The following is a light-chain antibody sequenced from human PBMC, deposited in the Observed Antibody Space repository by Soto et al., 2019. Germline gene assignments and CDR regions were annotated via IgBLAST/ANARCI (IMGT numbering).Light chain of an antibody. CDR2: IAS. V-gene: IGKV1-12*01. CDR3: QQANSFPFT. Sequence: DIQMTQSPSSVSASVGDRVTITCRASQGISSCLSWYQQKPGKAPKLLSYIASSLQSGVPSRFSGSGSGTDFTLTVSSLQAEDCATYYCQQANSFPFTFGPGTKVDIK. CDR1: QGISSC. J-gene: IGKJ3*01.